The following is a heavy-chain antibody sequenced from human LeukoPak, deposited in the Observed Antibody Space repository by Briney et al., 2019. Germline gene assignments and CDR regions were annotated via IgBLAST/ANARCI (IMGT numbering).Heavy chain of an antibody. J-gene: IGHJ4*02. Sequence: SQTLSLTCTVSGGSFSSGSYYWSWIRQPAGKGLEWIGRIYTSGSTNYNPSLKSRVTISVDTSKNQFSLKLSSVTAADTAAYYCARESPDYDILTGYYQDDYWGQGTLVTVSS. V-gene: IGHV4-61*02. CDR2: IYTSGST. D-gene: IGHD3-9*01. CDR1: GGSFSSGSYY. CDR3: ARESPDYDILTGYYQDDY.